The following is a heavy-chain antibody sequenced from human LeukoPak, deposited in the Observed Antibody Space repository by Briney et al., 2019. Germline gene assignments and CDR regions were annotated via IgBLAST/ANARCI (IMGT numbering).Heavy chain of an antibody. V-gene: IGHV4-34*01. CDR3: ASFATVTTWDYYYYGMDV. D-gene: IGHD4-17*01. J-gene: IGHJ6*02. CDR2: INHSGST. Sequence: PSETLSLTCAVYGGSFSGYYWSWIRQPPGKGLEWIGEINHSGSTNYNPSLKSRVTISVDTSKNQFSLKLSSVTAADTAVYYCASFATVTTWDYYYYGMDVWGQGTTVTVSS. CDR1: GGSFSGYY.